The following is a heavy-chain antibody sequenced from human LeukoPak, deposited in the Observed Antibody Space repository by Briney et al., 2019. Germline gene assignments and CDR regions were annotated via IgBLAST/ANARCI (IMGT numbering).Heavy chain of an antibody. J-gene: IGHJ4*02. Sequence: ASVTVSCKASGYPFSAHFLNWVRQAPGQGLEWMGSIDTTTGNPRYAQDFTGRFVFSLDTSVSTAYLQITSLKADDTAAYYCVRGTPTPGMDYWGQGTQVTVSS. CDR2: IDTTTGNP. V-gene: IGHV7-4-1*02. D-gene: IGHD3-10*01. CDR1: GYPFSAHF. CDR3: VRGTPTPGMDY.